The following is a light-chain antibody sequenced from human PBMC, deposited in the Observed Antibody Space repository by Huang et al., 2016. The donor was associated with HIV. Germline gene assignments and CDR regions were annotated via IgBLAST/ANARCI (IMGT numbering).Light chain of an antibody. CDR3: QQSFSVPRT. Sequence: DIQMTQSPPSLSASVGDRVTFTCRANQNITKSLNWYQQKPWKAPKLLIYTASTLESGAPSRFSGSGSGSRFTLNILNLQPEDFATDYCQQSFSVPRTFGRGT. CDR2: TAS. J-gene: IGKJ1*01. CDR1: QNITKS. V-gene: IGKV1-39*01.